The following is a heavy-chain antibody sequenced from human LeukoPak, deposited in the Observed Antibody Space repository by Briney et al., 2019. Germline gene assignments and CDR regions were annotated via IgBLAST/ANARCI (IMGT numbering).Heavy chain of an antibody. J-gene: IGHJ4*02. D-gene: IGHD6-13*01. CDR2: ISGYNGNR. V-gene: IGHV1-18*01. CDR3: ARYYTAAGIRFFVY. Sequence: ASVKVSCKAYGYTFISYGISWVRQAPGQGLEWMGWISGYNGNRNYAQKLQGRVSMTTDTSTSTAYTELRSLRSDDTAVYYCARYYTAAGIRFFVYWGQGTLVTVSS. CDR1: GYTFISYG.